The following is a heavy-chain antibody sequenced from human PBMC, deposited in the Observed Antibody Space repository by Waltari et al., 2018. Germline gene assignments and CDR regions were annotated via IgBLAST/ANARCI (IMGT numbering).Heavy chain of an antibody. CDR2: INHSGST. V-gene: IGHV4-34*01. CDR1: GGSFRGSY. CDR3: VRFSFYGDFDY. J-gene: IGHJ4*02. Sequence: QVQLQQWGAGLLKPSETLSLTCAVYGGSFRGSYWSWIRQPPGKGLEWIGEINHSGSTNYNPSLKSRVTISVDTSKNQFSLKLSSVTAADTAVYYCVRFSFYGDFDYWGQGTLVTVSS. D-gene: IGHD4-17*01.